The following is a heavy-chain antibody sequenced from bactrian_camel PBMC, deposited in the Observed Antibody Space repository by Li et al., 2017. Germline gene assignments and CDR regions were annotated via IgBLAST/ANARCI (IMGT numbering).Heavy chain of an antibody. CDR1: GFTFSSYY. V-gene: IGHV3S28*01. CDR3: ARGPENLWEYGY. Sequence: QLVESGGDLVRPGGSLRLSCAASGFTFSSYYMSWVRQAPGKGLEWVSRINTGGSSTYYADSVKGRFTISRDNAKNTLYLQMNSLKTEDTAVYYCARGPENLWEYGYWGQGTQVTVS. J-gene: IGHJ4*01. CDR2: INTGGSST.